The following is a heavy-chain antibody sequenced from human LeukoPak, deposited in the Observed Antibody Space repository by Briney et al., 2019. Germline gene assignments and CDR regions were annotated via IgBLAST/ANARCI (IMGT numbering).Heavy chain of an antibody. V-gene: IGHV3-33*01. CDR3: ARGSPYYDSSGYLD. CDR2: IWYDGSKK. Sequence: GGSLRLSGAASGFTLRSYGMDWFRQAPGKGREGGVVIWYDGSKKYYADSVKGRFTISRDNSKNTLYLQMNSLRAGDTAVYYCARGSPYYDSSGYLDWGQGTLVTVSS. J-gene: IGHJ4*02. CDR1: GFTLRSYG. D-gene: IGHD3-22*01.